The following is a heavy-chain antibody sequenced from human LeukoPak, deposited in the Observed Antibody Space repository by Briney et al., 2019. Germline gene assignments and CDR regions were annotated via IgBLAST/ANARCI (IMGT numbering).Heavy chain of an antibody. CDR2: INPDTGGT. CDR1: GYTFIGYN. V-gene: IGHV1-2*02. Sequence: ASVKVSCKASGYTFIGYNIHCVRQAPGQGLEWMGWINPDTGGTNYAQQFQGRVTMSRDTSISTTYMELNRLRSDDTAVYYCARNWNQGRYYYYYMDVWGKGTTVTVSS. D-gene: IGHD1-14*01. J-gene: IGHJ6*03. CDR3: ARNWNQGRYYYYYMDV.